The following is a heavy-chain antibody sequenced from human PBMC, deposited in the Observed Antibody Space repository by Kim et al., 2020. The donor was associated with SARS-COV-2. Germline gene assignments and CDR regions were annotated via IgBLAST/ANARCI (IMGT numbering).Heavy chain of an antibody. Sequence: SETLSLTCAVYGGSFSGYYWSWIRQPPGKGLEWIGEINHSGSTNYNPSLKSRVTISVDTSKNQFSLELSSVTAADTAVYYCARGHLGSSSSLDYWGQGTLVTVSS. V-gene: IGHV4-34*01. CDR3: ARGHLGSSSSLDY. D-gene: IGHD6-6*01. CDR2: INHSGST. CDR1: GGSFSGYY. J-gene: IGHJ4*02.